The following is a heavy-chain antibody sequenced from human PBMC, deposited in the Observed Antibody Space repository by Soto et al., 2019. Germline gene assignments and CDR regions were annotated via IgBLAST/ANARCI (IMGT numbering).Heavy chain of an antibody. J-gene: IGHJ3*02. CDR3: ARLLARRITIFREPDDAFDI. CDR1: GYSFTSYW. CDR2: IYPGDSDT. D-gene: IGHD3-3*01. Sequence: PGESLKISCKGSGYSFTSYWIGWVRQMPGKGLEWMGIIYPGDSDTRYSPSFQGQVTISADKSISTAYLQWSSLKASDTAMYYCARLLARRITIFREPDDAFDIWGQGTMVTVSS. V-gene: IGHV5-51*01.